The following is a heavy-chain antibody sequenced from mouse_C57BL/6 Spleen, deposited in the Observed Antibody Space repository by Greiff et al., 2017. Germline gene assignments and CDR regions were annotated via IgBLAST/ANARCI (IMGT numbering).Heavy chain of an antibody. CDR3: ARVYDGYSFAY. CDR2: IDPSDSYT. J-gene: IGHJ3*01. V-gene: IGHV1-50*01. Sequence: QVQLQQPGAELVKPGASVKLSCKASGYTFTSYWMQWVKQRPGQGLEWIGEIDPSDSYTNYNQKFKGKATLTVYTSSSTAYMQLSSLTSEDSAVYYCARVYDGYSFAYWGQGTLVTVSA. CDR1: GYTFTSYW. D-gene: IGHD2-3*01.